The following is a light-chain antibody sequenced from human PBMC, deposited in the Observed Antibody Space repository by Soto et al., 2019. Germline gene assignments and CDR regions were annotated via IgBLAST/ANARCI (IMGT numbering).Light chain of an antibody. CDR2: KAS. Sequence: IQMTQSPSTLSGSVGDRVTITCRASQTISSWLAWYQQKPGEAPKLLIYKASTLKSGVPSRFSGSGSGTEFTLTISSLQPDDFATYYCQHYTSYSEAVGQGTQV. CDR3: QHYTSYSEA. CDR1: QTISSW. J-gene: IGKJ1*01. V-gene: IGKV1-5*03.